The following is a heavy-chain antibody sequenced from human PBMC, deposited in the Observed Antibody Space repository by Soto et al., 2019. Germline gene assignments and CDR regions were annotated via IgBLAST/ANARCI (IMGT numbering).Heavy chain of an antibody. D-gene: IGHD6-13*01. CDR1: GYSFTSYW. Sequence: PGESLKISCKGSGYSFTSYWIGWVRQMPGKGLEWMGIIYPGDSDTRYSPSFQGQVTISADKSISTAYLQWSSLKASDTAMYYCARRGIGSSSWYHHFDYWGQGTLVTVSS. V-gene: IGHV5-51*01. CDR2: IYPGDSDT. J-gene: IGHJ4*02. CDR3: ARRGIGSSSWYHHFDY.